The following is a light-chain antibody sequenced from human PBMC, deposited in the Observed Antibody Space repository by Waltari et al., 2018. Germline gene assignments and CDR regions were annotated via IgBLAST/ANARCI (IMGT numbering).Light chain of an antibody. CDR2: DVY. CDR3: SSYTLTTSV. V-gene: IGLV2-14*03. J-gene: IGLJ2*01. CDR1: NSDIGVYTY. Sequence: QSALTQPASVSGSPGQSITISCSGANSDIGVYTYVSWYQQHPGKAPKLLIYDVYYRPSGVSLRFSGSKSGNTSSLPISGLQPEDEADYYCSSYTLTTSVFGGGTKVTVL.